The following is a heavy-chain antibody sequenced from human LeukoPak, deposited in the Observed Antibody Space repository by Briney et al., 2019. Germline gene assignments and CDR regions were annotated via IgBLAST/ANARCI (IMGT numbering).Heavy chain of an antibody. CDR2: IIPVFGTA. D-gene: IGHD3-22*01. J-gene: IGHJ5*02. CDR1: GGTFSSNA. CDR3: ASQIGGYYDSSANWFDP. Sequence: ASVKVSCKPSGGTFSSNAISWVRQAPGQGLEWMGGIIPVFGTANYAQKFQGRVTITTDESTTTAYMELSSLRSEDTAVYYCASQIGGYYDSSANWFDPWGQGTLVTVSS. V-gene: IGHV1-69*05.